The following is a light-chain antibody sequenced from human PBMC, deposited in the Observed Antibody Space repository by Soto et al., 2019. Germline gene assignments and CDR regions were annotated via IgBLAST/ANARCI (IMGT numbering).Light chain of an antibody. CDR1: SGDVGSGNF. V-gene: IGLV2-14*01. CDR3: SSFTTTNTWV. CDR2: EVT. J-gene: IGLJ3*02. Sequence: QSALTQPASVSGSPGQSMTISCTGTSGDVGSGNFVSWFQQHPGKAPKLMIYEVTNRPSGVSYRFSGSKSGNTASLTISGLQAEDEADYYCSSFTTTNTWVFGGGTKLTVL.